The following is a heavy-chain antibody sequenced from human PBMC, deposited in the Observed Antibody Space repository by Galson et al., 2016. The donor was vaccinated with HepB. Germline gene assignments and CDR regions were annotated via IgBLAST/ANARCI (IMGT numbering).Heavy chain of an antibody. CDR1: GFTFRNYA. Sequence: LRLSCAASGFTFRNYAMYWVRQAPGKGLEWVAVISYDGSNKYYADSVKGRFTISRDNSKNTQYLQMDSLRAGDTAVYYCAREGSLSPDYFYGMDVWGQGTTVTVSS. J-gene: IGHJ6*02. V-gene: IGHV3-30*04. CDR2: ISYDGSNK. CDR3: AREGSLSPDYFYGMDV. D-gene: IGHD3-10*01.